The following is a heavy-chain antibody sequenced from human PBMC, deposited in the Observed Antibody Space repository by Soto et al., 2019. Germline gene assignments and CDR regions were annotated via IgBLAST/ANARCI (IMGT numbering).Heavy chain of an antibody. CDR1: GCTFSSYW. V-gene: IGHV3-7*01. CDR3: ARGDTIITLFGVVNKNPINFDS. J-gene: IGHJ4*02. CDR2: IKQDGSEK. D-gene: IGHD3-3*01. Sequence: GGSLRRSCAASGCTFSSYWMSWVRQAPGKGLEGVANIKQDGSEKYYVDSVKGRFTISRENAKNSLYLQMNSLRAEDTAVYYCARGDTIITLFGVVNKNPINFDSWGQGTLVTVSS.